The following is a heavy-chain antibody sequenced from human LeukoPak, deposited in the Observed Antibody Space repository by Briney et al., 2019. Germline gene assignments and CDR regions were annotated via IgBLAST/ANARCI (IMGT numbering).Heavy chain of an antibody. D-gene: IGHD6-6*01. J-gene: IGHJ4*02. V-gene: IGHV1-2*02. Sequence: ASVKVSCKASGYTFTVYYMHWVRQAPGQGLEWMGWINPNSGGTNYVQKFQGRVTMTRDTSISTAYMELSRLRSDDTAVYYCARAIAARREDYWGQGTLVTVSS. CDR1: GYTFTVYY. CDR3: ARAIAARREDY. CDR2: INPNSGGT.